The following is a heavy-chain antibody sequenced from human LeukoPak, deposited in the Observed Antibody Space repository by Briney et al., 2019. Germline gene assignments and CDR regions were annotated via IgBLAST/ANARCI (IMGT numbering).Heavy chain of an antibody. CDR2: ISVDGKTA. V-gene: IGHV3-23*01. D-gene: IGHD6-19*01. Sequence: PGGSLRLSCVVSGFSVSNSGMSWVRQVPGKGLDWISAISVDGKTAYYADSVKGRFIISRDNSKNTLYLQLSGLRAEDTAVYYCAQGYLSGWYPSWGQGSMVSVSS. J-gene: IGHJ5*02. CDR1: GFSVSNSG. CDR3: AQGYLSGWYPS.